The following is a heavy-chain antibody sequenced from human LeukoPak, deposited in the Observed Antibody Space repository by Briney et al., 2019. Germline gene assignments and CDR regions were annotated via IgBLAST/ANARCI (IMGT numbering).Heavy chain of an antibody. CDR3: ARKALNLGALGY. V-gene: IGHV3-30*03. Sequence: PGGSLRLSCAASGFTFSSYGMHWVRQAPGKGLEWVAVISYDGSNKYYADSVKGRFTISRDNSKNTLYLQMNSLRAEDTAVYYCARKALNLGALGYWGQGTLVTVSS. J-gene: IGHJ4*02. CDR2: ISYDGSNK. D-gene: IGHD3-16*01. CDR1: GFTFSSYG.